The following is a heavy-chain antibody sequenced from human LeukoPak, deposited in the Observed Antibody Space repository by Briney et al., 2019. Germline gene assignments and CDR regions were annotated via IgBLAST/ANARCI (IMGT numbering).Heavy chain of an antibody. J-gene: IGHJ3*02. Sequence: PGGSLRLSCAASGFTFSSYSMNWVRQAPGKGLEWVSSISSSSSYIYYADSVKGRFTISRDNSKNTLYLQMNSLRAEDTAVYYCAKGSQSYGNYSPKKPLDIWGQGTMVTVSS. CDR2: ISSSSSYI. D-gene: IGHD1-7*01. V-gene: IGHV3-21*04. CDR1: GFTFSSYS. CDR3: AKGSQSYGNYSPKKPLDI.